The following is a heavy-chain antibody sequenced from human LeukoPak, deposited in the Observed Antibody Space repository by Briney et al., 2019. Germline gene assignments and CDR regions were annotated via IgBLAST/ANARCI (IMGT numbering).Heavy chain of an antibody. J-gene: IGHJ3*02. V-gene: IGHV5-51*01. D-gene: IGHD2-2*02. Sequence: GESLKISCKGSGYSFTNYWIAWVRQVPGKGLEWMGIIYPTDSDARYSPSFQGQVTISVDKSISTAYLQRSSLKASDTAMYYCARHPCTSTTCYSVHAFDIWGQGTMVTVSS. CDR3: ARHPCTSTTCYSVHAFDI. CDR2: IYPTDSDA. CDR1: GYSFTNYW.